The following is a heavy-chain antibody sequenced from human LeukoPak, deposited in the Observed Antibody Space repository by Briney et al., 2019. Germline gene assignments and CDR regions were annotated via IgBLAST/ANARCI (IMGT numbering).Heavy chain of an antibody. J-gene: IGHJ4*02. CDR3: VRGLELDY. Sequence: GGSLRLSRAASGFTFSSYGMHWVRQAPGKGLEWVAVISYDGSNKYYADSVRGRFTISRDNFKNTLYLQLNSLRSEDTAVYYCVRGLELDYWGQGTLVTVSS. CDR2: ISYDGSNK. CDR1: GFTFSSYG. D-gene: IGHD1-1*01. V-gene: IGHV3-30*03.